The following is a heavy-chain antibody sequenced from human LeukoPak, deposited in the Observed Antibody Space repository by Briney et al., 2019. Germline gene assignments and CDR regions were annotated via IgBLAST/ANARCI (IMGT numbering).Heavy chain of an antibody. J-gene: IGHJ3*01. CDR3: AKGGRWDYYDSSH. D-gene: IGHD3-22*01. V-gene: IGHV3-23*01. CDR2: ISGSGSTT. CDR1: GLTFSSFA. Sequence: PGGSLRLSCAASGLTFSSFAMTWVRQAPGKGLEWVSGISGSGSTTYCADSVKGRFTITRDNSKNTLYLQMNSLRVEDTAIYYCAKGGRWDYYDSSHWGQGTTVTVSS.